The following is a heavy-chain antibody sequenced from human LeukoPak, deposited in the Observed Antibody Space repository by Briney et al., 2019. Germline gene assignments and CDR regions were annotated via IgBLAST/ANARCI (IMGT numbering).Heavy chain of an antibody. CDR3: ARDEVGRSSAFDI. CDR2: IIPIFGTA. V-gene: IGHV1-69*05. J-gene: IGHJ3*02. CDR1: GGTFSSYA. Sequence: ASVKVSCKASGGTFSSYAISWVRQAPGQGLEWMGRIIPIFGTANYAQKFQGRVTITTDESTSTAYMELSSLRSEDTAVYYCARDEVGRSSAFDIWGQGTMVTVSS. D-gene: IGHD6-6*01.